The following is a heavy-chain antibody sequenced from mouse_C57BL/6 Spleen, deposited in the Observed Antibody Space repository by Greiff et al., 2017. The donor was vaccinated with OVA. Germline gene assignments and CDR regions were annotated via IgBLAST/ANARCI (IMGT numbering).Heavy chain of an antibody. CDR1: GYTFTSYW. Sequence: QVQLQQPGAELVKPGASVKLSCKASGYTFTSYWMHWVKQRPGQGLEWIGMIHPNSGSTNNNEKFKSKATLTVDKSSSTAYMQLSSLTSEDSAVYYCARSSSGPYYFDYWGQGTTLTVSS. D-gene: IGHD3-2*02. V-gene: IGHV1-64*01. CDR2: IHPNSGST. J-gene: IGHJ2*01. CDR3: ARSSSGPYYFDY.